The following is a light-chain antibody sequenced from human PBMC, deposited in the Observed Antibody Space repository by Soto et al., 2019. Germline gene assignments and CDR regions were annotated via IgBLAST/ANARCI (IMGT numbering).Light chain of an antibody. V-gene: IGLV2-14*01. CDR2: EVN. CDR1: SSDDGAYNS. CDR3: SSYTTTSTLVV. Sequence: QSVLTQPASVSGSPGHSITIFCGGSSSDDGAYNSVSWYQQHPGKAPKPIIFEVNNRHSGVSNRFSGSKSGNMATLTISGLQSEDEADYYCSSYTTTSTLVVFGGGTQLTV. J-gene: IGLJ2*01.